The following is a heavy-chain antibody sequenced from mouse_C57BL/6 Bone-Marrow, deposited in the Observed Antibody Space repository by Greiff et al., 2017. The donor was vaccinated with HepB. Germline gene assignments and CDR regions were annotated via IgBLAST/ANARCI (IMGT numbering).Heavy chain of an antibody. V-gene: IGHV1-59*01. CDR1: GYTFTSYW. D-gene: IGHD3-2*02. J-gene: IGHJ3*01. Sequence: VKLQQPGAELVRPGPSVKLSCKASGYTFTSYWMHWVKQRPGQGLEWIGVIDPSDSYTNYNQKFKGKATLTVDTSSSTAYMQLSSLTSEDSAVYYCARSRQLRLRFAYWGQGTLVTVSA. CDR2: IDPSDSYT. CDR3: ARSRQLRLRFAY.